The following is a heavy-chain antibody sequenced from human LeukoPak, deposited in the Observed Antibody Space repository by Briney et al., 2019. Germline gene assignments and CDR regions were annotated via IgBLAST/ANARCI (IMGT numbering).Heavy chain of an antibody. CDR3: AAIAADSDFDY. CDR2: INPNSGDT. V-gene: IGHV1-2*02. J-gene: IGHJ4*02. Sequence: ASVKVSCKASGYTFTGYYMHWVRQAPGQGLEWMGWINPNSGDTNYAQKFQGRVTMTRDTSISTAYMELSRLRSDDTAVYYCAAIAADSDFDYWGQGTLVTVSS. CDR1: GYTFTGYY. D-gene: IGHD6-13*01.